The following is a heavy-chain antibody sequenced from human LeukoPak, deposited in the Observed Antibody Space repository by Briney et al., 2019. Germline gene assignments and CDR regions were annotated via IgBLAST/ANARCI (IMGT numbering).Heavy chain of an antibody. CDR3: ARSLYDSSGTDY. CDR1: GYTFTGYY. CDR2: INPNSGGT. D-gene: IGHD3-22*01. J-gene: IGHJ4*02. V-gene: IGHV1-2*06. Sequence: ASVKVSCKASGYTFTGYYMHWVRQAPGQGLEWMGRINPNSGGTNYAQKFQGRVTMTRDTSISTAYMGLSRLRSDDTAVYYCARSLYDSSGTDYWGQGTLVTVSS.